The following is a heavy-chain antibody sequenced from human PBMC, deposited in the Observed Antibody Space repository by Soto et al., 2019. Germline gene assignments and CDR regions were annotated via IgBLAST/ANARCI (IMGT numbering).Heavy chain of an antibody. V-gene: IGHV1-18*01. CDR1: GYTFTRYG. Sequence: ASVKFSCQASGYTFTRYGISWVRQAHGQGLEWMGCISAYNVNTNYAQKPQGRATMTTDTSTSTTYMVLRSLRSDETALYYCSSGWYDAFDIWGQGTMVTVSS. CDR2: ISAYNVNT. CDR3: SSGWYDAFDI. J-gene: IGHJ3*02. D-gene: IGHD6-19*01.